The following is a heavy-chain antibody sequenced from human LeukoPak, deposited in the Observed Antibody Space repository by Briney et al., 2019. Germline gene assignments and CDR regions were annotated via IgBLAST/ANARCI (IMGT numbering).Heavy chain of an antibody. CDR1: GFTLSSFG. D-gene: IGHD6-13*01. V-gene: IGHV3-33*06. CDR2: IWYDGSNK. J-gene: IGHJ5*02. Sequence: GGSLRLSCAASGFTLSSFGMHWVRQAPGKGLEWVAVIWYDGSNKYYADSVKGRFTISRDNSKNTLYLQMNSLRAEDTAVYYCAKDRSSSSLDHWGQGTLVTVSS. CDR3: AKDRSSSSLDH.